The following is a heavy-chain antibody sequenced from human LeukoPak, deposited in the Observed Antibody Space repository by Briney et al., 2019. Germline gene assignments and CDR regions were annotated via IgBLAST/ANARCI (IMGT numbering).Heavy chain of an antibody. CDR3: ASHMTTVTTGGDY. D-gene: IGHD4-17*01. Sequence: PGGSLRLSCAASGFIFSSYSMNWVRQAPGKGLEWVSSISSSSSYIYYADSVKGRFTISRDNAKNSLYLQMNSLRGEDTAVYYCASHMTTVTTGGDYWGQGTLVTVSS. CDR2: ISSSSSYI. V-gene: IGHV3-21*04. J-gene: IGHJ4*02. CDR1: GFIFSSYS.